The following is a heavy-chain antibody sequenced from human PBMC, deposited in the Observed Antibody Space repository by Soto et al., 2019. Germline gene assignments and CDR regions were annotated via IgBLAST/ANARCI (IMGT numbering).Heavy chain of an antibody. Sequence: QVQLVQSGAEVKRPGSSVKVSCKASGDTFNFYSINWVRQAPGLGLEWMGRVNPIVRMSNYAQKFQGRVTITADKATMTDSMELSSLRSEATAIYYCASSYGSGYRAFDYWGQGALVTVSS. CDR3: ASSYGSGYRAFDY. D-gene: IGHD3-10*01. CDR2: VNPIVRMS. J-gene: IGHJ4*02. V-gene: IGHV1-69*02. CDR1: GDTFNFYS.